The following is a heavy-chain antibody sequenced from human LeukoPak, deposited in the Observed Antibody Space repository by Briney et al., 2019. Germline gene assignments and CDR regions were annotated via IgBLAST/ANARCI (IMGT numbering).Heavy chain of an antibody. J-gene: IGHJ4*02. CDR1: GFTFSCYW. CDR3: ARDVYDTTKLGYYFDY. V-gene: IGHV3-7*01. D-gene: IGHD3-3*01. Sequence: GGSLRLSCAASGFTFSCYWMSWVRQAPGKGLEWVANIKQDGSEKYYVDSVKGRFTISRDNAKNSLYLQMNSLRAEDTAVYYCARDVYDTTKLGYYFDYWGQGTLVTVSS. CDR2: IKQDGSEK.